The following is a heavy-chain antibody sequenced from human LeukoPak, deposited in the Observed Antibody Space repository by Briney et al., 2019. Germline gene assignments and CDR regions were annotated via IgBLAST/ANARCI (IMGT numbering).Heavy chain of an antibody. D-gene: IGHD2-21*02. CDR2: INPSGGST. V-gene: IGHV1-46*01. CDR1: GYTFTSYY. CDR3: ARGPHLSCGGDCPSLDY. J-gene: IGHJ4*02. Sequence: ASVKVSCKASGYTFTSYYMHWVRQAPGQGLEWMGIINPSGGSTSYAQKFQGRVTMTRDTSTSTVYMELSSLRSEDTAVYYCARGPHLSCGGDCPSLDYWGQGTLVTVSS.